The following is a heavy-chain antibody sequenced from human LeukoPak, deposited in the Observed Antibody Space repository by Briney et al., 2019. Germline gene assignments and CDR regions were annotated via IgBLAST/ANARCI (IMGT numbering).Heavy chain of an antibody. CDR1: GGFISSSSYY. CDR3: ARLLNDYGGNPVPFDY. CDR2: IYYSGST. V-gene: IGHV4-39*01. Sequence: PSETLSLTCTVSGGFISSSSYYWGWIRQPPGKGLEWIGSIYYSGSTYYNPSLKSRVTISVDTSKNQFSLKLSSVTAADTAVYYCARLLNDYGGNPVPFDYWGQGTLVTVSS. D-gene: IGHD4-23*01. J-gene: IGHJ4*02.